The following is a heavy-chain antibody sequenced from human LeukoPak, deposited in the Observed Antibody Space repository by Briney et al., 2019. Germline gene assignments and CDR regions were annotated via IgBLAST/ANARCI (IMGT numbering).Heavy chain of an antibody. J-gene: IGHJ3*02. Sequence: GASVKVSCKASGYTFTSYDINWVRQATGQGLEWMGWMNPNSGNIGYAQKFQGRVTMTRNTSISTAYMELSSLRSEDTAVYYCARVGIVGATAAFDIWGQGTMVTVSS. D-gene: IGHD1-26*01. V-gene: IGHV1-8*01. CDR1: GYTFTSYD. CDR2: MNPNSGNI. CDR3: ARVGIVGATAAFDI.